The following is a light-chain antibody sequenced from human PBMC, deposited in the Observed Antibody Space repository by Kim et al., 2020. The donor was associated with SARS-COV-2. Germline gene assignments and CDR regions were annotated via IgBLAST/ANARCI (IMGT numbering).Light chain of an antibody. CDR2: DVS. Sequence: QSALTQPASVSGSPGQSITISCTGTSIDVGGYNYVSWYQQHPGKAPKLMIYDVSKRPSGVSNRFSGSKSGNTASLTISGLQAEDEADYYCSSYTSSGTLVFGGGTQLTVL. CDR1: SIDVGGYNY. CDR3: SSYTSSGTLV. V-gene: IGLV2-14*01. J-gene: IGLJ2*01.